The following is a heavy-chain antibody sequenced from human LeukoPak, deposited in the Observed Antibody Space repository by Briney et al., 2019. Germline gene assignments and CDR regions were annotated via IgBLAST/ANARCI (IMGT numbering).Heavy chain of an antibody. CDR3: VSQPRYCSGGSCSDAFDI. CDR1: GGSLSSFF. D-gene: IGHD2-15*01. CDR2: IYYSGST. J-gene: IGHJ3*02. Sequence: SETLSLTCTVPGGSLSSFFWSWIRQPPGEGLEWIGYIYYSGSTNYNPSLKSRVTISVDTSKNQFSLQLSSVTAADTAVYYCVSQPRYCSGGSCSDAFDIWGQGTMVTVSS. V-gene: IGHV4-59*01.